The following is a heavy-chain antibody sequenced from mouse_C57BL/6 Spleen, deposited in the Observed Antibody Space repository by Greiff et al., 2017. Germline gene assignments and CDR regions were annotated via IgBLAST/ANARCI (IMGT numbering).Heavy chain of an antibody. J-gene: IGHJ1*03. Sequence: QVQLQQSGAELVRPGASVTLSCKASGYTFTDYEMHWVKQTPVHGLEWIGAIDPETGGTAYNQKFKGKAILTADKSSSTAYMELRSLTSEDSAVCYCTGRGPRYWYFDVWGTGTTVTVSS. CDR3: TGRGPRYWYFDV. CDR1: GYTFTDYE. V-gene: IGHV1-15*01. CDR2: IDPETGGT.